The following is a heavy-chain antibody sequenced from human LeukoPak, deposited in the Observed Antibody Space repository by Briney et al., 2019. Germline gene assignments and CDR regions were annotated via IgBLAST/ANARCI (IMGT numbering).Heavy chain of an antibody. CDR2: IHHSGRT. Sequence: SETLSLTCTVSGYSISSDYYWGWIRQPPGKGLEWIGSIHHSGRTYYNPSLKSRVTISVDTSKNQFSLKLSSVTAADTAVYYCARWSDILTEKGRAFDIWGQGTMVTVSS. V-gene: IGHV4-38-2*02. CDR1: GYSISSDYY. CDR3: ARWSDILTEKGRAFDI. J-gene: IGHJ3*02. D-gene: IGHD3-9*01.